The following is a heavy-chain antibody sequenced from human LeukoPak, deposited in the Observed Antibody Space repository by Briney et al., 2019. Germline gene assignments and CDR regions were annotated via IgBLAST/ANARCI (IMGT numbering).Heavy chain of an antibody. CDR1: GFTFSDYQ. V-gene: IGHV3-11*01. J-gene: IGHJ5*02. CDR2: IRSSGSDT. Sequence: GGSLRLSCAASGFTFSDYQMSWIRQAPGKGLEWVSYIRSSGSDTYYADSVKGRFTISRDNTKNALYLQMNSLRAEDTAVYYCAKDLITMVRGVIFNWFDPWGQGTLVTVSS. CDR3: AKDLITMVRGVIFNWFDP. D-gene: IGHD3-10*01.